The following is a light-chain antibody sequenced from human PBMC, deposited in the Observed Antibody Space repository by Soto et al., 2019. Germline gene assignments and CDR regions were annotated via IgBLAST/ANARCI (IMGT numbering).Light chain of an antibody. CDR3: SSYAGSNNVI. V-gene: IGLV2-8*01. J-gene: IGLJ2*01. CDR1: SSDVGGYNY. Sequence: QSVLTQPPSASGSPGQSVTISCTGASSDVGGYNYVSWYQQHPGKAPKLMIYEVSERPSGVPDRFSGSKSGNTASLTVSWLQAEDEADYYCSSYAGSNNVIFGGGTKLTVL. CDR2: EVS.